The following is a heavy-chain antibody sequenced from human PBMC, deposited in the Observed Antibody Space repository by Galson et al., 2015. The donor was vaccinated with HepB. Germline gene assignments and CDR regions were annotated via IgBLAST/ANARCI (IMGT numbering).Heavy chain of an antibody. V-gene: IGHV1-18*04. CDR2: ISAYNGNT. CDR1: GYTFTSYG. Sequence: SVKVSCKASGYTFTSYGISWVRQAPGQGLEWMGWISAYNGNTNYAQKLQGRVTMTTDTSTSTAYMELSSLRSEDTAVYYCARVPASTARTGPEGYYYMDVWGKGTTVTVSS. D-gene: IGHD1-14*01. J-gene: IGHJ6*03. CDR3: ARVPASTARTGPEGYYYMDV.